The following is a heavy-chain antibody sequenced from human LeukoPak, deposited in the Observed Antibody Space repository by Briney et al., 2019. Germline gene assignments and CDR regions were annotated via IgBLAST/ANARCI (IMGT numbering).Heavy chain of an antibody. CDR1: GFTFSSYS. J-gene: IGHJ3*02. CDR2: ISSSSSYI. Sequence: GGSLRLSCAASGFTFSSYSMNWVRQAPREGLEWVSSISSSSSYIYYADSVKGRFTISRDNAKNSLYLQMNSLRAEDTAVYYCARAGGWFGDYAFDIWGQGTMVTVSS. CDR3: ARAGGWFGDYAFDI. V-gene: IGHV3-21*01. D-gene: IGHD3-10*01.